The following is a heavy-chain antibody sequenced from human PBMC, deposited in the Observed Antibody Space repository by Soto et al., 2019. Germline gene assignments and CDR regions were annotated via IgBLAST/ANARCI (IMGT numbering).Heavy chain of an antibody. CDR1: GGTFSSYA. D-gene: IGHD6-13*01. CDR2: IIPIFGTA. Sequence: QVQLVQSGAEVKKPGSSVKVSCKASGGTFSSYAISWVRQAPGQGLEWMGGIIPIFGTANYAQKFQGRVTITADESTSTAYMELRSLRSEDTAVYYCATSQGYSRSWYSDEYFQHWGQGTLVTVSS. J-gene: IGHJ1*01. CDR3: ATSQGYSRSWYSDEYFQH. V-gene: IGHV1-69*01.